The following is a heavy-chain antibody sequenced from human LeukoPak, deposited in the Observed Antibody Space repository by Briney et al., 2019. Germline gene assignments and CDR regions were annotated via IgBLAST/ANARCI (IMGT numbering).Heavy chain of an antibody. J-gene: IGHJ4*02. D-gene: IGHD3-16*01. V-gene: IGHV1-69*13. Sequence: ASVKVSCKASGGTFSSYAISWVRQAPGQGLEWMGGIIPIFGTANYAQKFQGRVTITADESTSTAYMELSSLRSEDTAVYYCASEGSYMGERHFDYWGQGTLVTVSS. CDR3: ASEGSYMGERHFDY. CDR2: IIPIFGTA. CDR1: GGTFSSYA.